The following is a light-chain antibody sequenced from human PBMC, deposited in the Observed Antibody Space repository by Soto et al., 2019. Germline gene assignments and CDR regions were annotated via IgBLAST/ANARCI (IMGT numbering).Light chain of an antibody. CDR3: QQYNSYPLT. V-gene: IGKV1-5*01. J-gene: IGKJ4*01. Sequence: DIQMTQSPSTLSASVGDRVTITCRASQSISSWLAWYQQKPGKAPKLLIYDVSSLESGVPSRFSGSGSGTEFTLTISSLQPDDFATYYCQQYNSYPLTFGGGTRWIS. CDR2: DVS. CDR1: QSISSW.